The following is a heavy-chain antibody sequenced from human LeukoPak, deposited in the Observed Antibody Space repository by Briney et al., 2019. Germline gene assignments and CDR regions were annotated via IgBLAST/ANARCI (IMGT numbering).Heavy chain of an antibody. CDR1: GGSFSGYD. J-gene: IGHJ3*02. D-gene: IGHD4-17*01. V-gene: IGHV4-34*01. Sequence: PSETLSLTCAVYGGSFSGYDWSWIRQPPGKGLEWIGEINHSGSTNYNPSLKSRVTISVDTSKNQFSLKLSSVTAADTAVYYCARGGGGMTTVTTRGQRAFDIWGQGTMVTVSS. CDR2: INHSGST. CDR3: ARGGGGMTTVTTRGQRAFDI.